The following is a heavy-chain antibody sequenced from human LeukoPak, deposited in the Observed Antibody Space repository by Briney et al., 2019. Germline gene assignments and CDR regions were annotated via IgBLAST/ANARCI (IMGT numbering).Heavy chain of an antibody. CDR1: GYTFTGYY. V-gene: IGHV1-2*02. J-gene: IGHJ4*02. CDR3: ARDLYDSSGYGIDY. Sequence: ASVKVSCKASGYTFTGYYMHWVRQAPGQGLEWMGWINPNSGGTNYAQKFQGRVTMTRDTSISTAYMELSRLRSDDTAVYYCARDLYDSSGYGIDYWGQGTLVTVSS. CDR2: INPNSGGT. D-gene: IGHD3-22*01.